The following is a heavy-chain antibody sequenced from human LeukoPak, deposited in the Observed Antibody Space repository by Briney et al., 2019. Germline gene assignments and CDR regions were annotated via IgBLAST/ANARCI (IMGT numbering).Heavy chain of an antibody. V-gene: IGHV4-31*03. CDR2: IYYSGST. Sequence: SETLSLTCTVSGGSISSGGYYWSCIRQHPGKGLEWIGYIYYSGSTYYNPSLKSRVTISVDTSKNQFSLKLSSVTAADTAVYYRARGLGDRQRRTLLNWFEPWGQGTLVTVSS. D-gene: IGHD3-16*01. J-gene: IGHJ5*02. CDR3: ARGLGDRQRRTLLNWFEP. CDR1: GGSISSGGYY.